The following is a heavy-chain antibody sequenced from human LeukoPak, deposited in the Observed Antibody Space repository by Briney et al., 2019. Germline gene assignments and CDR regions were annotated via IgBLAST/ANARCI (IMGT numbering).Heavy chain of an antibody. CDR2: IWYDGSNK. Sequence: PGRSLRLSCAASGFTFSSYGMHWVRQAPGKGLEWVAVIWYDGSNKYYADSVKGRFTISRDNSKNTLYLQMNSLRAEDTAVYYCARMYYYDSSGDNDAFDIWGQGTMVTVSS. V-gene: IGHV3-33*01. CDR3: ARMYYYDSSGDNDAFDI. CDR1: GFTFSSYG. J-gene: IGHJ3*02. D-gene: IGHD3-22*01.